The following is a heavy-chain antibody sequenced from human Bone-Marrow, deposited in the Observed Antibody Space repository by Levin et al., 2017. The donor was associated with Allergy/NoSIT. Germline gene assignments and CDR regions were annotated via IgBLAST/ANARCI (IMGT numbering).Heavy chain of an antibody. CDR1: GGSFSGYY. CDR2: INHSGST. V-gene: IGHV4-34*01. D-gene: IGHD2-8*02. CDR3: ARAVNRIVLVVYATKSGYFDL. J-gene: IGHJ2*01. Sequence: PSETLSLTCAVYGGSFSGYYWSWIRQPPGKGLEWIGEINHSGSTNYNPSLKSRVTISVDTSKNQFSLKLSSVTAADTAVYYCARAVNRIVLVVYATKSGYFDLWGRGTLVTVSS.